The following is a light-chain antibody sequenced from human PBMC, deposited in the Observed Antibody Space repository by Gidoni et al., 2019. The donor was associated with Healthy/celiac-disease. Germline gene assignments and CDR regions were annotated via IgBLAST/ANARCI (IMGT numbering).Light chain of an antibody. CDR1: PDISNY. V-gene: IGKV1-33*01. CDR2: DAS. Sequence: DIQMPQSPSSLSASVGDRVTITCQASPDISNYLNWYQQKPGKAPKLLIYDASNLETGVPSMFSGSGSGTDFTFTISSLQPEDIATYYCQQYDNLALTFGGGTKVEIK. J-gene: IGKJ4*01. CDR3: QQYDNLALT.